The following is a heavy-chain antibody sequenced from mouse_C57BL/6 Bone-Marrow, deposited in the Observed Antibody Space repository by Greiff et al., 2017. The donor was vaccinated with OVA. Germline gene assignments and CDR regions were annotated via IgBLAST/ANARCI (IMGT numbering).Heavy chain of an antibody. CDR2: ISDGGSYT. CDR1: GFTFSSYA. Sequence: EVKVVESGGGLVKPGGSLKLSCAASGFTFSSYAMSWVRQTPEKRLEWVATISDGGSYTYYPDNVKGRFTISRDNAKNNLYLQMSHLKSEDTAMYYCARDPTGSYWYFDVWGTGTTVTVSS. CDR3: ARDPTGSYWYFDV. D-gene: IGHD4-1*02. V-gene: IGHV5-4*01. J-gene: IGHJ1*03.